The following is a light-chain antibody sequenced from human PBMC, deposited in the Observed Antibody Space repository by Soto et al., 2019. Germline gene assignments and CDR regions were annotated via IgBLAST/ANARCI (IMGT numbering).Light chain of an antibody. Sequence: DIQMTQSPSSLSASVGDRVTITCRASQNIRNYLNWYQQKPGEAPKLLISAVSSLETGVPSRFSGSGSGTDFTLTISRLRPEDFGIYYCQQANRFPLTFGGGTKV. V-gene: IGKV1-39*01. CDR2: AVS. CDR3: QQANRFPLT. J-gene: IGKJ4*01. CDR1: QNIRNY.